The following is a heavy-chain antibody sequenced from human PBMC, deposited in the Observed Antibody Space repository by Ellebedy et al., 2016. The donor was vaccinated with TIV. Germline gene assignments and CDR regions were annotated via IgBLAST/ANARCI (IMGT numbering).Heavy chain of an antibody. V-gene: IGHV1-46*01. CDR3: ARDSAAGTKFDY. Sequence: ASVKVSXXASGYTFTSYYMHWVRQAPGQGLEWMGIINPSGGSTSYAQKFQGRVTMTRDTSTSTVYMEVSSLRSEDTAVYYCARDSAAGTKFDYWGQGTLVTVSS. CDR2: INPSGGST. CDR1: GYTFTSYY. D-gene: IGHD6-13*01. J-gene: IGHJ4*02.